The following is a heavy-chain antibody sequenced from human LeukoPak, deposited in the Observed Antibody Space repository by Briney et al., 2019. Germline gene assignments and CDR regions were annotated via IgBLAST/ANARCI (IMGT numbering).Heavy chain of an antibody. J-gene: IGHJ4*02. V-gene: IGHV3-23*01. Sequence: GGSLRLSCAASGFSFNNYAMSWVRQAPAKGLEWVSAISTTGGSTYYADSVKGRFTVSRDNSKNTLSLQMDSLRVEDTALYYCAKDWTTVVTPKGYYFDSWGQGTLVTVSS. D-gene: IGHD4-23*01. CDR3: AKDWTTVVTPKGYYFDS. CDR2: ISTTGGST. CDR1: GFSFNNYA.